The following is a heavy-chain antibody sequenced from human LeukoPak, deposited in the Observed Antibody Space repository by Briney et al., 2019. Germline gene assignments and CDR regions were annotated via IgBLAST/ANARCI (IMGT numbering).Heavy chain of an antibody. J-gene: IGHJ4*02. CDR3: AKAIVVVVAAATRDYYFDY. D-gene: IGHD2-15*01. Sequence: PGGSLRLSCAASGFTFTSYTMNWVRQAPGKGLEWVSSISSSSNYIYYADSVKGRFTISRDNAKNSLYLQMNSLRAEDTAVYYCAKAIVVVVAAATRDYYFDYWGQGTLVTVSS. V-gene: IGHV3-21*01. CDR1: GFTFTSYT. CDR2: ISSSSNYI.